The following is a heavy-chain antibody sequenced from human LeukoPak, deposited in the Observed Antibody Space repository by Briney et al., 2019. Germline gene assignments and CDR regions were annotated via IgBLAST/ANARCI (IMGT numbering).Heavy chain of an antibody. V-gene: IGHV3-15*01. CDR3: TTEYYYDSSGYFLTWFDY. Sequence: GGSLRLSCAASGFTFSSYSMNWVRQAPGKGLEWVGRIKSKTDGGTTDYAAPVKGRFTISRDDSKNTLYLQMNSLKTEDTAVYYCTTEYYYDSSGYFLTWFDYWGQGTLVTVSS. CDR1: GFTFSSYS. D-gene: IGHD3-22*01. CDR2: IKSKTDGGTT. J-gene: IGHJ4*02.